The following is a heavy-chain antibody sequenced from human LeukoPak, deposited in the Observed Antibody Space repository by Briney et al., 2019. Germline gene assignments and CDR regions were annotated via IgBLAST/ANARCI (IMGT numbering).Heavy chain of an antibody. D-gene: IGHD2-2*01. CDR3: ARGKAGYCSSTSCQHYYYGMDV. CDR2: ISAYNGNT. V-gene: IGHV1-18*01. Sequence: APVKVSCKASGYTFTSYGISWVRQAPGQALEGMGWISAYNGNTNYAKKLQGRVTMTTDTSTSTAYMELRSLRSDDTAVYYCARGKAGYCSSTSCQHYYYGMDVWGQGTTVTVSS. CDR1: GYTFTSYG. J-gene: IGHJ6*02.